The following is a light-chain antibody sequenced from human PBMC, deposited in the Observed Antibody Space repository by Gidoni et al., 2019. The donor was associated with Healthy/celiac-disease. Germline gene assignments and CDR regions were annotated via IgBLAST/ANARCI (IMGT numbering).Light chain of an antibody. CDR1: QSISNW. V-gene: IGKV1-5*03. Sequence: DIQMTQSPSTLSASVGDRVTITCRASQSISNWLAWYQQKPGKAPKLLIYRASSLESGVPSRFSGSISETEFTLTISSLQPDDFATYYCQQYKSYSTFGQGTKVEIK. CDR3: QQYKSYST. CDR2: RAS. J-gene: IGKJ1*01.